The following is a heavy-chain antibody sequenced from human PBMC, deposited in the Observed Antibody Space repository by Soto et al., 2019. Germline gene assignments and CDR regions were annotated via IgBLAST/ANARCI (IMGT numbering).Heavy chain of an antibody. V-gene: IGHV4-59*01. CDR3: TSYRGDLYYES. D-gene: IGHD3-16*01. J-gene: IGHJ4*02. CDR2: VFYGGT. Sequence: PSETLSLTCSVSGRSLCSRYCSWIRQSPDKGLEWLGYVFYGGTDYNPSLGGRVSMSVETSKSHFSLQLTSVTVADTAVYYCTSYRGDLYYESWGPGILVTVSS. CDR1: GRSLCSRY.